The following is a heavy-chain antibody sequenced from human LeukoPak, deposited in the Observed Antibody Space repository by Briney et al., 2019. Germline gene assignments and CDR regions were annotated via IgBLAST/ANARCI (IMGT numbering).Heavy chain of an antibody. D-gene: IGHD6-13*01. CDR3: AKDSSSWYGGYYFDY. V-gene: IGHV3-66*01. J-gene: IGHJ4*02. CDR2: IYSGGST. CDR1: GFTVSSNY. Sequence: HPGGSLRLSCAASGFTVSSNYMSWVRQAPGKGLEWVSVIYSGGSTYYADSVKGRFTISRDNSKNTLYLQMNSLRAEDTAVYYCAKDSSSWYGGYYFDYWGQGTLVTVSS.